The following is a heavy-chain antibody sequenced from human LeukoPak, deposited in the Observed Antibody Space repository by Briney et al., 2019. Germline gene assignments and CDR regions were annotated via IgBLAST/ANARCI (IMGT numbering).Heavy chain of an antibody. CDR3: ARDSEQGYYDSSGYSDY. V-gene: IGHV1-18*01. D-gene: IGHD3-22*01. CDR1: GYTFTSYG. CDR2: ISAYNGNT. J-gene: IGHJ4*02. Sequence: ASVKVSCKASGYTFTSYGISWVRQAPGQGLEWMGWISAYNGNTNYAQKLQGRVTVTTDTSTSTAYMELRSLRSDDTAVYYCARDSEQGYYDSSGYSDYWGQGTLVTVSS.